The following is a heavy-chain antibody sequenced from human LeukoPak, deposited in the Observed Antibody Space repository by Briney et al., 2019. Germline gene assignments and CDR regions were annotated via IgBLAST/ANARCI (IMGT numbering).Heavy chain of an antibody. D-gene: IGHD3-22*01. J-gene: IGHJ4*02. CDR1: GYSFTKYW. Sequence: GESLKISCKGSGYSFTKYWIGCVRQMPGEGLEWMGIIYPGDSDTRYSPSFQGQVTISADKSISTAYLQWSSLKATDTAMYYCARLVGDSSGYYDYFDYWGQGTLVTVSS. CDR2: IYPGDSDT. V-gene: IGHV5-51*01. CDR3: ARLVGDSSGYYDYFDY.